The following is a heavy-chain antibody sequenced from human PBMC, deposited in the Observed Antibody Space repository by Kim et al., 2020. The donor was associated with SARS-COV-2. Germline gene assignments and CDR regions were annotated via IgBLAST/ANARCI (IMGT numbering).Heavy chain of an antibody. CDR3: ARDPRGDVLLWFGEGGWFDP. Sequence: ASVKVSCKASGYTFTSYAMNWVRQAPGQGIEWMGWINTNTGNPTYAQGFTGRFVFSLDTSVSTAYLQISSLKAEDTAVYYCARDPRGDVLLWFGEGGWFDPWGQGTLVTVSS. CDR2: INTNTGNP. CDR1: GYTFTSYA. J-gene: IGHJ5*02. V-gene: IGHV7-4-1*02. D-gene: IGHD3-10*01.